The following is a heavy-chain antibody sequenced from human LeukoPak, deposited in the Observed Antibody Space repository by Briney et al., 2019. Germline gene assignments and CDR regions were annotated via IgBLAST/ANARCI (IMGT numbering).Heavy chain of an antibody. CDR2: IDWDDDK. CDR1: GFSLSNARMG. V-gene: IGHV2-70*11. D-gene: IGHD6-19*01. CDR3: ARMVAGPNWIDP. Sequence: ESGPTPVNPTETLTLTCTVSGFSLSNARMGVSWVRQPPGKALEWLARIDWDDDKYYSTSLKTRLTISKDTSKNQVVLTMTNMDPVDTATYYCARMVAGPNWIDPWGQGTLVTVSS. J-gene: IGHJ5*02.